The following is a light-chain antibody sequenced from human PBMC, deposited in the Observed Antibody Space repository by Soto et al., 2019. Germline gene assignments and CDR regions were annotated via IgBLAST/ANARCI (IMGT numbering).Light chain of an antibody. V-gene: IGLV2-14*01. CDR2: QVS. CDR3: SSYTTSSTLDV. CDR1: SSDVGNYNY. Sequence: QSALTQPASVSGSPGQSITISCTGTSSDVGNYNYVSWYQQHPGKAPQLMIFQVSNRASGVSNRFSGSKSGDTASLTISGLQAEDEADYYCSSYTTSSTLDVFGTGTKVTVL. J-gene: IGLJ1*01.